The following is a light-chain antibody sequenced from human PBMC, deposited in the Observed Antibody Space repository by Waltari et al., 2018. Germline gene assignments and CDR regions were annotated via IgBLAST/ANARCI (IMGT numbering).Light chain of an antibody. V-gene: IGKV1-39*01. J-gene: IGKJ3*01. CDR2: SAA. CDR1: KIISSY. CDR3: QQSYSTPFT. Sequence: QITQSPFYLSASVRARVTITCRASKIISSYLNWYQQKPGKAPKLLIYSAASLQSGVLSRFSGSGSGTDFTLTISSLQPEDFATYYCQQSYSTPFTCGPGTKVDIK.